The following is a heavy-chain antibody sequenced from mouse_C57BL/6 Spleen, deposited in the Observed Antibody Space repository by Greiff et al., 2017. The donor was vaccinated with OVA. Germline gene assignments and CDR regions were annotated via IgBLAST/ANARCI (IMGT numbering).Heavy chain of an antibody. CDR1: GFTFSSYA. J-gene: IGHJ1*03. Sequence: EVTLVESGGGLVKPGGSLKLSCAASGFTFSSYAMSWVRQTPEKRLEWVATISDGGSYTYYPDNVKGRFTISRDNAKNNLYLQMSHLKSEDTAMYYCAREDYYGSSLYWYFDVWGTGTTVTVSS. CDR3: AREDYYGSSLYWYFDV. V-gene: IGHV5-4*01. D-gene: IGHD1-1*01. CDR2: ISDGGSYT.